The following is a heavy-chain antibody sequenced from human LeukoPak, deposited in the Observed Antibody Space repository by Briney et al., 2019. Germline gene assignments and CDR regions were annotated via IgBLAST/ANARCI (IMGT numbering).Heavy chain of an antibody. V-gene: IGHV4-30-4*02. Sequence: SETLSLTCTVSGGSISSGDYYWSWIRQPPGKGLEWIGYIYYSGSTYYNPSLKSRVTISVDTSKNQFSLKLSSVTAADTAVYYCARTYYYDSSGYSDWYFDLWGRGTLVTVSS. CDR2: IYYSGST. J-gene: IGHJ2*01. CDR3: ARTYYYDSSGYSDWYFDL. CDR1: GGSISSGDYY. D-gene: IGHD3-22*01.